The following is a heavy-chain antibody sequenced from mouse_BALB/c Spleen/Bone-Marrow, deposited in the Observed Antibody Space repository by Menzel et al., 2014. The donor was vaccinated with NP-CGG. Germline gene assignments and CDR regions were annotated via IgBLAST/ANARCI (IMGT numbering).Heavy chain of an antibody. V-gene: IGHV1-9*01. CDR3: ARRGGWLGYFDV. J-gene: IGHJ1*01. D-gene: IGHD2-3*01. CDR1: GYTFSSYW. Sequence: VQLQQSGAELMKPGASVKISCKATGYTFSSYWIEWVKQRPGHGLEWIGEILPGSGSTNYNEKFKGKATFTADTSSNTAYMRLSSLTSEDSAVYYCARRGGWLGYFDVWGAGTTVTVSS. CDR2: ILPGSGST.